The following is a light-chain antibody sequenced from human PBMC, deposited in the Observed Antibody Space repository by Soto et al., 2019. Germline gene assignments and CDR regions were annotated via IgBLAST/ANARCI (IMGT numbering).Light chain of an antibody. CDR1: SSDVGDYNY. CDR2: EVS. V-gene: IGLV2-8*01. J-gene: IGLJ1*01. Sequence: QSALTQPPSASGAPGQSVTISCTGTSSDVGDYNYVSWYQQHPGKAPKIMFYEVSKRPSGVPDRFSGSKSGNTASLTVSGLQAEDEADYYCSSYAGSLYVFGTGTKLTVL. CDR3: SSYAGSLYV.